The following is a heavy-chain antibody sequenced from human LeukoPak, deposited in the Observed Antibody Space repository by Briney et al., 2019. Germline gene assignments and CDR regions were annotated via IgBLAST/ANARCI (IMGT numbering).Heavy chain of an antibody. D-gene: IGHD4/OR15-4a*01. CDR3: ARRAGAYSHPYDY. CDR2: IYSDNT. J-gene: IGHJ4*02. Sequence: GGSLRLSCTVSGFTVSSNSMSWVRQASGKGLEWVSFIYSDNTHYSDSVKGRFTISRDKSKNTLYLQMNSLRAEDTAVYYCARRAGAYSHPYDYWGQGTLVTVSS. CDR1: GFTVSSNS. V-gene: IGHV3-53*01.